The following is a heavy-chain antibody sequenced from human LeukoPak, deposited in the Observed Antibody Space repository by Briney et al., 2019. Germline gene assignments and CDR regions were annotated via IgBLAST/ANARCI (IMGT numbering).Heavy chain of an antibody. Sequence: PGGSLRLSCAASGFTFSSYWMSWVRQAPGKGLEWVANIKQDGSEKYYVDSVKGRFTISRDNAKNSLYLQMNSLRAEDTALYYCARDVDIVATGNDAFDIWGQGTMVTVSS. V-gene: IGHV3-7*03. CDR3: ARDVDIVATGNDAFDI. CDR1: GFTFSSYW. D-gene: IGHD5-12*01. J-gene: IGHJ3*02. CDR2: IKQDGSEK.